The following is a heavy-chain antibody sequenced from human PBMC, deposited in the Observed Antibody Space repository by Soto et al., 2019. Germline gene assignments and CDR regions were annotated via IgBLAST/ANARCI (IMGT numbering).Heavy chain of an antibody. J-gene: IGHJ5*02. CDR3: ARAASAGFDP. V-gene: IGHV3-30-3*01. CDR1: GFTFSSYA. Sequence: PGGSLRLSCAASGFTFSSYARHWVRQAPGKGLEWVAVISYDGSNKYYADSVKGRFTISRDNSKNTLYLQMNSLRAEDTAVYYCARAASAGFDPWGQGTLVTVSS. CDR2: ISYDGSNK. D-gene: IGHD6-25*01.